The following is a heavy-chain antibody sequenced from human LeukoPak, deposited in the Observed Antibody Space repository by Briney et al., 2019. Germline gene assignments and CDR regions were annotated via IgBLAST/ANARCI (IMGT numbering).Heavy chain of an antibody. V-gene: IGHV4-59*01. D-gene: IGHD3-9*01. J-gene: IGHJ5*02. Sequence: SETLSLTCTVSGGSISYYYWTGLRQSPGRGGERVGHIYYTGSTYYNPSLNRRVTIPVHTSRNQFSLNLTSVTAADTAVYYCARGGTYNDILSFDPWGQGTLVTVSS. CDR3: ARGGTYNDILSFDP. CDR2: IYYTGST. CDR1: GGSISYYY.